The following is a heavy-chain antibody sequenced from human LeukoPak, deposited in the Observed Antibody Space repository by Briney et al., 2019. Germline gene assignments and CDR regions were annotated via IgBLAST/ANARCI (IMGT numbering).Heavy chain of an antibody. CDR3: ARDALASSWYPNWFDP. J-gene: IGHJ5*02. CDR2: INPNSGGT. D-gene: IGHD6-13*01. V-gene: IGHV1-2*02. CDR1: GYTFTGYY. Sequence: ASVKVSCKASGYTFTGYYMHWVRQAPGQGLEWMGWINPNSGGTNYAQKFQGRVTMTRDTSISTAYMELSRLRSDDTAVYYCARDALASSWYPNWFDPWGQGTLVTVSS.